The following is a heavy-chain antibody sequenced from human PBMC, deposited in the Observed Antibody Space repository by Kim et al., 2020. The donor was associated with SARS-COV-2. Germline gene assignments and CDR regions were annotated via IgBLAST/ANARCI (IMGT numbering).Heavy chain of an antibody. Sequence: FQGRVTITRDTSASTAYMELSSLRSEDTAVYYCARVVVTALWYYYYGMDVWGQGTTVTVSS. D-gene: IGHD2-21*02. CDR3: ARVVVTALWYYYYGMDV. V-gene: IGHV1-3*01. J-gene: IGHJ6*02.